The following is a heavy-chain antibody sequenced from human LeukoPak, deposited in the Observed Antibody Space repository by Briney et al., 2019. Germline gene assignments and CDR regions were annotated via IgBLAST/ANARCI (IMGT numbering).Heavy chain of an antibody. V-gene: IGHV3-30*03. CDR3: GGDYFMYYGMDV. J-gene: IGHJ6*02. CDR2: ISYDGSNK. Sequence: GGSLRLSCAASGFTFSSYGMHWVRQAPGKGLEWVAVISYDGSNKYYADSVKGRFTISRDNSKNTLYLQMNSLRAEDTALYYCGGDYFMYYGMDVWGQGTTVTVSS. D-gene: IGHD4-17*01. CDR1: GFTFSSYG.